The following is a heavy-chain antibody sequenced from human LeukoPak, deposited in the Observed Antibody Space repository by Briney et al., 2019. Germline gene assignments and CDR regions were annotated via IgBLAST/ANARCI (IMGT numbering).Heavy chain of an antibody. CDR2: IYYSGST. V-gene: IGHV4-39*07. D-gene: IGHD3-9*01. CDR1: GGSISSSSYY. Sequence: SETLSLTCTVSGGSISSSSYYWGWIRQPPGKGLEWIGSIYYSGSTYYNPSLKSRVTISVDTSKNQFSLKLSSVTAADTAVYYCARVSTSYFDWLNWFDPWGQGTLVTVSS. CDR3: ARVSTSYFDWLNWFDP. J-gene: IGHJ5*02.